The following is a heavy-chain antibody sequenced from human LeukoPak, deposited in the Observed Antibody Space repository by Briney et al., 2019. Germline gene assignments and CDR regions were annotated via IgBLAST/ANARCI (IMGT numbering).Heavy chain of an antibody. CDR3: ASPSCMFRSGGSCYPENWFDP. CDR2: IIPIFGTA. CDR1: GGTFSSYA. Sequence: SVKVSCKASGGTFSSYAISWVREAPGQGLEWMGGIIPIFGTANYAQKFQGRVTITADESTSTAYMELSSLRSEDTAVYYCASPSCMFRSGGSCYPENWFDPWGQGTLVTVSS. J-gene: IGHJ5*02. D-gene: IGHD2-15*01. V-gene: IGHV1-69*13.